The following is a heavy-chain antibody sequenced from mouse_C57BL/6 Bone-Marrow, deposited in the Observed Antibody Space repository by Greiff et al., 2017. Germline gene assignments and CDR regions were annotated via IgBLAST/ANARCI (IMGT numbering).Heavy chain of an antibody. CDR3: ARPGIYDGYYNYAMDY. V-gene: IGHV5-17*01. Sequence: EVKLVESGGGLVKPGGSLKLSCAASGFTFSDYGMHWVRQAPEKGLEWVAYISSGSSTIYYADTVKGRFTISRDNAKNTLFLQMTSLRSEDTAMYYCARPGIYDGYYNYAMDYWGQGTSVTVSS. CDR1: GFTFSDYG. J-gene: IGHJ4*01. D-gene: IGHD2-3*01. CDR2: ISSGSSTI.